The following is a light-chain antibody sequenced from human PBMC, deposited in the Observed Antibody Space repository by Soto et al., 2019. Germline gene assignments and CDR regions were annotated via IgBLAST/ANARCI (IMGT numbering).Light chain of an antibody. Sequence: DIQMAQSPSTLSASVRDSVTITCRASQSISSWLAWYQQRPGTAPKLLIYKASSLESGVPSRFSGSGSGTEFTLTISSLQPDDFATYYCHQYSDYPTFGQGTKVDIK. CDR1: QSISSW. CDR2: KAS. CDR3: HQYSDYPT. J-gene: IGKJ1*01. V-gene: IGKV1-5*03.